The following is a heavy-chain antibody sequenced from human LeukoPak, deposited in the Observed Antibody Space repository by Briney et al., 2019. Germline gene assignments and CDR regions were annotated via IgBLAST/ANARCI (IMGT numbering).Heavy chain of an antibody. J-gene: IGHJ4*02. D-gene: IGHD5-18*01. V-gene: IGHV4-39*01. CDR1: GGSISSSSYY. Sequence: PSETLSLTRTVSGGSISSSSYYWGWIRQPPGKGLEWIGSIYYSGSTYYNPSLKSRVTISVDTSKNQFSLKLSSVTAADTAVYYCARLTAMVTQLDYWGQGTLVTVSS. CDR3: ARLTAMVTQLDY. CDR2: IYYSGST.